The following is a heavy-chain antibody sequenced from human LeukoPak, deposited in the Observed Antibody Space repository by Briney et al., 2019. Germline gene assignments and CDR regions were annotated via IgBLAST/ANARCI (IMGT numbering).Heavy chain of an antibody. Sequence: GGSLRLSCAASGFTFISYNMNWVRQAPGKGLEWVSSISSSSDYIYYADSVKGRFTISRDNARNSLYLQMNSLRAEDTAVYYCARDREEYYGSGSYGYYYYYMDVWGKGTTVTISS. J-gene: IGHJ6*03. V-gene: IGHV3-21*01. CDR1: GFTFISYN. D-gene: IGHD3-10*01. CDR2: ISSSSDYI. CDR3: ARDREEYYGSGSYGYYYYYMDV.